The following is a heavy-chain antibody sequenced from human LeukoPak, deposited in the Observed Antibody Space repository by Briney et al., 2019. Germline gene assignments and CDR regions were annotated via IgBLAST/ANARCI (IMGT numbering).Heavy chain of an antibody. J-gene: IGHJ4*02. D-gene: IGHD1-26*01. V-gene: IGHV3-48*01. CDR3: ARESSGSYRKIDY. CDR2: ISSSGSTI. Sequence: GGSLRLSCAASGFTFSSYWMSWVRQAPGKGLEWVSYISSSGSTIYYADSVKGRFTISRDSSKNTLYLQMNSLRAEDTAVYYCARESSGSYRKIDYWGQGTLVTVSS. CDR1: GFTFSSYW.